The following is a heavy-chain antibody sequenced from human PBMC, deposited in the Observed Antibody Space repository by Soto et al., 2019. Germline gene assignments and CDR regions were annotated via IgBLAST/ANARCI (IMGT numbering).Heavy chain of an antibody. CDR1: GGSFSGYW. CDR2: IDHSGST. V-gene: IGHV4-34*01. Sequence: QVQLQKWGAGLLKPSETLSLTSAVYGGSFSGYWWTWIRQPPGKGLEWIGNIDHSGSTNYNPSLESRVTISVDTSKNQFSLNLNSVTAADTAVYYCARGAPGYWGQGTLVSVSS. CDR3: ARGAPGY. J-gene: IGHJ4*02.